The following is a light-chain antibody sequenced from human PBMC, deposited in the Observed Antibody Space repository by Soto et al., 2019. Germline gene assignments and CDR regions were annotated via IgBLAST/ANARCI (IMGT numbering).Light chain of an antibody. J-gene: IGKJ1*01. CDR3: HQYIKWT. V-gene: IGKV3-15*01. CDR1: QNIRSD. CDR2: GAS. Sequence: EIVMTQSPATLSVSPGERGTLSCRASQNIRSDLAWYQQKPGQAPRLLMYGASIRATGVPARFSGSGSGTEFTLTISSLQSEDLAIYYCHQYIKWTFGQGTKVDIK.